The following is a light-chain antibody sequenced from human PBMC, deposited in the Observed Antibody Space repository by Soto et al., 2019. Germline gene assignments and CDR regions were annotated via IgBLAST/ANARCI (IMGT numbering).Light chain of an antibody. CDR1: QSVSSY. J-gene: IGKJ5*01. V-gene: IGKV3-11*01. CDR2: DAS. CDR3: QQSYSAPIT. Sequence: ELVLISNQGTRAVSGGSIDLVCRRAIQSVSSYLAWYQQKPGQGPRLLIYDASNRATGVSARFSGSGSGTDFTLTISSLQPEDFATYYCQQSYSAPITFGQGTRLEIK.